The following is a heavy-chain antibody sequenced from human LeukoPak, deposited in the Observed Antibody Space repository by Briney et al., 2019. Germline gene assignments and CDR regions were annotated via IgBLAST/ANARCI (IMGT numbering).Heavy chain of an antibody. Sequence: SETLSLTCTVSGDSISSYYWSWIRQPPGKGLEWIGYIYYSGGTNYNPSLKSRVAISLDKPNNQFSLEVTSVTAADTAVYYCARNDYYSADCWGQGALVTVSS. CDR1: GDSISSYY. J-gene: IGHJ4*02. CDR3: ARNDYYSADC. D-gene: IGHD3-10*01. CDR2: IYYSGGT. V-gene: IGHV4-59*12.